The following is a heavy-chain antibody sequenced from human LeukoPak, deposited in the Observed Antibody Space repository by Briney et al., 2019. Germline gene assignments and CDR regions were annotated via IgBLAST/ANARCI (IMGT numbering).Heavy chain of an antibody. CDR2: ISGSSSII. J-gene: IGHJ4*02. CDR1: GFAFPNYW. V-gene: IGHV3-48*02. CDR3: ARYQQTGYESDY. Sequence: GGSLRLSCAASGFAFPNYWMHWVRQTPGKGLEWVSYISGSSSIIYYADSVKGRFTISRDNAKNSVYLQMNSLRDEDTAVYYCARYQQTGYESDYWGQGTLVTVSS. D-gene: IGHD5-12*01.